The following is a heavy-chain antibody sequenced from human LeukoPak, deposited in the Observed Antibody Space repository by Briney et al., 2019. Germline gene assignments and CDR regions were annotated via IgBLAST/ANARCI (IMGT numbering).Heavy chain of an antibody. J-gene: IGHJ6*03. CDR3: ARAYDFWSGYYYYYYMDV. CDR1: GYTFNSYD. CDR2: MNPNTGNT. V-gene: IGHV1-8*01. D-gene: IGHD3-3*01. Sequence: ASVKVSCKASGYTFNSYDINWVRQATGQGLEWMGWMNPNTGNTGYGERFQGRVTITRNTSISTAYMELSSLRSEDAAVYYCARAYDFWSGYYYYYYMDVWGKGTTVTVSS.